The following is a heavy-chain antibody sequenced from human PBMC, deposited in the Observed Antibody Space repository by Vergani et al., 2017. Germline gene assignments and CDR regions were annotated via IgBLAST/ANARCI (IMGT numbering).Heavy chain of an antibody. V-gene: IGHV4-59*01. Sequence: QVQLQESGPGLVKPSETLSLTCTVSGGSISSYYWSWIRQPPGKGLEWIGYIYYSGSTNYNPSLKSRVTISVDTSKNQFSLKLSSVTAADTAVYYCAGERGVGLVPEDDWGQGTLVTVSS. D-gene: IGHD2-2*01. J-gene: IGHJ4*02. CDR2: IYYSGST. CDR1: GGSISSYY. CDR3: AGERGVGLVPEDD.